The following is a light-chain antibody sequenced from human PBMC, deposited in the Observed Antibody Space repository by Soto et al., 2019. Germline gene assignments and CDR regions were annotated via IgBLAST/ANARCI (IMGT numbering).Light chain of an antibody. J-gene: IGLJ2*01. CDR1: SGHSRNA. V-gene: IGLV4-69*01. Sequence: QSVLTQSPSASASLGASVKLTCTLSSGHSRNAIAWHQQQPEKGTRYLMKINSDGSHIKGDEIPDRFSGSSTGAERYLTISGLQSEDEADYYCQAWVTGIGVFGGGTKLTVL. CDR2: INSDGSH. CDR3: QAWVTGIGV.